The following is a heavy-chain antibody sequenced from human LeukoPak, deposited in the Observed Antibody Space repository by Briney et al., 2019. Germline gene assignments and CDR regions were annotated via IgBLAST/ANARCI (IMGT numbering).Heavy chain of an antibody. Sequence: SETLSLTCAVYGGSFRGYYWSWIRQPPGKGLEWIGEINHSGSTNYNPSLESRVTISVDTSKNQFSLKLSSVTAADTAVYYCARGIWFDPWGQGTLVTVSS. CDR1: GGSFRGYY. CDR2: INHSGST. J-gene: IGHJ5*02. V-gene: IGHV4-34*01. CDR3: ARGIWFDP.